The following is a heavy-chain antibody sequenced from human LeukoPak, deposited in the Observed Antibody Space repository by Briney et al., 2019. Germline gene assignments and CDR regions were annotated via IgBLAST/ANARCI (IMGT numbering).Heavy chain of an antibody. CDR2: INPNSGGT. V-gene: IGHV1-2*02. D-gene: IGHD4-23*01. J-gene: IGHJ3*02. Sequence: ASVKVSCKASGYTFTGYYMHWVRQAPGQGLEWMGWINPNSGGTNYAQKFQGRVTMTRDTSISTAYMELSRLRSDDTAVYYCARDQLGGNPYDAFDIWGQGTMVTVSS. CDR1: GYTFTGYY. CDR3: ARDQLGGNPYDAFDI.